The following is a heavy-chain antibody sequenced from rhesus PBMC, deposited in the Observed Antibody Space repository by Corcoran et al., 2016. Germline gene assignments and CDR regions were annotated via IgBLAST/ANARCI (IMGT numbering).Heavy chain of an antibody. V-gene: IGHV4-169*01. D-gene: IGHD5-12*01. J-gene: IGHJ4*01. CDR1: GGSISSSY. CDR3: ARGGYSYSSDY. Sequence: QLQLQESGPGLVKPSETLSLTCAVSGGSISSSYWSWIRQAPGKGLEWIGYIYGSGRSTNSNPSLKSRFTLSVDTSKNQLSLKLSSVTAADTAVYYCARGGYSYSSDYWGQGVLVTVSS. CDR2: IYGSGRST.